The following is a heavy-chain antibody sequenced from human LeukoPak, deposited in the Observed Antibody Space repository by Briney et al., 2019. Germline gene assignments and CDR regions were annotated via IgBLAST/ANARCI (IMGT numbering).Heavy chain of an antibody. CDR2: ISYDGSNK. CDR3: AKSKGTTGTTGVDY. Sequence: GGSLRLSCAASGFTFSSYGMHWVRQAPGKGLGWVAVISYDGSNKYYADSVKGRFTISRDNSKNTLYLQMNSLRAEDTAVYYCAKSKGTTGTTGVDYWSQGTLVTVSS. J-gene: IGHJ4*02. V-gene: IGHV3-30*18. D-gene: IGHD1-1*01. CDR1: GFTFSSYG.